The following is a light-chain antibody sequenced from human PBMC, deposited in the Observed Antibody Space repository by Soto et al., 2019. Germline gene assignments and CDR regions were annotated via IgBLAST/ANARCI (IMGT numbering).Light chain of an antibody. Sequence: QSALTQPASVSGSPGQSITISCTGTSSDVGGYNYVSWYQQHPGKAPKLMIYDVSNRPSGVSNRFSGSKSGNTASLTISGLQAEDEAEYYCSSYTSSSTRGVFGGGTQLTVL. V-gene: IGLV2-14*01. J-gene: IGLJ2*01. CDR3: SSYTSSSTRGV. CDR1: SSDVGGYNY. CDR2: DVS.